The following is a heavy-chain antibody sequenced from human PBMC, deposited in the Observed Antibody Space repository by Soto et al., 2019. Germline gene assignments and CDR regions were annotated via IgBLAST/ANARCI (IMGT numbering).Heavy chain of an antibody. V-gene: IGHV1-69*12. D-gene: IGHD3-10*01. Sequence: QVHLVQSGAEVKKPGSSVRVSCKASGDTVSSYGIIWVRQAPGQGLECMGGILPMLGTANYAQKFKGRVTINADQSTTTTYMELSSLRPEDTATYYCARGGYNPRGYYYGMHVWGQGTPVTVSS. CDR3: ARGGYNPRGYYYGMHV. CDR1: GDTVSSYG. J-gene: IGHJ6*02. CDR2: ILPMLGTA.